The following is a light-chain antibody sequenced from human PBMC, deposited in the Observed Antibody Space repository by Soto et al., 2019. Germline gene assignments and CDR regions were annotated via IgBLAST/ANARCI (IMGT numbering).Light chain of an antibody. CDR3: QQRSNWVRIT. Sequence: EIVLTQSPATLSLSPGERATLSCRASQSVSSYLAWYQQKPGQAPRLLIYDASNRATGIPARFSGSGSGTDFTLTISSLEPEDFAVYYCQQRSNWVRITFCQGTRLEIK. V-gene: IGKV3-11*01. J-gene: IGKJ5*01. CDR1: QSVSSY. CDR2: DAS.